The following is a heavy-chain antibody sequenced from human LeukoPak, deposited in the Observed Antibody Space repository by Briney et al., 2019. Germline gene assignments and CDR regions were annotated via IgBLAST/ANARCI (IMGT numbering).Heavy chain of an antibody. CDR3: AGDGGVSSGDYYDSSGYYPIAYYFDY. J-gene: IGHJ4*02. CDR2: ISYDGSNK. CDR1: GFTFSSYA. V-gene: IGHV3-30*04. Sequence: PGRSLRLSCAASGFTFSSYAMHWVRQAPGKGLEWVAVISYDGSNKYYADSVKGRFTISRDNSKNTLYLQMNSLRAEDTAVYYCAGDGGVSSGDYYDSSGYYPIAYYFDYWGQGTLVTVSS. D-gene: IGHD3-22*01.